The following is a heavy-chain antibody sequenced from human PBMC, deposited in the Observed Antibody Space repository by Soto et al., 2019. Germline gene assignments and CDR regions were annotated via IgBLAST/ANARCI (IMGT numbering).Heavy chain of an antibody. CDR1: GFTFSSYW. Sequence: PGGSLRLSCAASGFTFSSYWMSWVRQAPGEGLEWVANIKQDGSEKYYVDSVKGRFTISRDNAKNSLYLQMNSLRAEDTAVYYCATVNLKYYDFWSGYRWSWFDPWGQGTLVTVSS. D-gene: IGHD3-3*01. CDR3: ATVNLKYYDFWSGYRWSWFDP. V-gene: IGHV3-7*01. J-gene: IGHJ5*02. CDR2: IKQDGSEK.